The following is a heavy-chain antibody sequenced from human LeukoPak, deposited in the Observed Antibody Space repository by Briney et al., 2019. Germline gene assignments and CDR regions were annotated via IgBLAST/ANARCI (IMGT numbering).Heavy chain of an antibody. CDR1: GSNCTSYW. CDR3: ARRGIAAAGVDYFDY. CDR2: IYPGDSDT. Sequence: GGALQISGEGSGSNCTSYWIGGVRPLPGKGVEGMGIIYPGDSDTRSSPSFQGQVTISADKSISTAYLQWSSLKASDTAMYYCARRGIAAAGVDYFDYWGQGTLVTVSS. J-gene: IGHJ4*02. D-gene: IGHD6-13*01. V-gene: IGHV5-51*01.